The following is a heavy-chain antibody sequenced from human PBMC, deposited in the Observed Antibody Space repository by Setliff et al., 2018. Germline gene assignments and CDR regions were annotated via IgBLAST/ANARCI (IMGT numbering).Heavy chain of an antibody. CDR3: VKDVVGYSSTWPKRDYFDY. Sequence: GGSLRLSCVASGFTFSDHSMNWVRQAPGKGLEWVSSSSTTGRYRFYADSVEGRFTVSRDNSKKTLYLQMNSLRAEDTAVYYCVKDVVGYSSTWPKRDYFDYWGQGTLVTVSS. D-gene: IGHD6-13*01. CDR1: GFTFSDHS. CDR2: SSTTGRYR. V-gene: IGHV3-21*04. J-gene: IGHJ4*02.